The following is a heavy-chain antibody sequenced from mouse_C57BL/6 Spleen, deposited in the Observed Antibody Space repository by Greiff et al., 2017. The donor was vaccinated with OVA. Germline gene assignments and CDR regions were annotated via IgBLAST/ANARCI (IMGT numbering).Heavy chain of an antibody. D-gene: IGHD3-2*02. CDR1: GYSITSGYY. V-gene: IGHV3-6*01. CDR3: ARESSGYQGYFDV. CDR2: ISYDGSN. J-gene: IGHJ1*03. Sequence: DVKLQESGPGLVKPSQSLSLTCSVTGYSITSGYYWNWIRQFPGNKLEWMGYISYDGSNNYNPSLKNRISITRDTSKNQFFLKLNSVTTEDTATYYCARESSGYQGYFDVWGTGTTVTVSS.